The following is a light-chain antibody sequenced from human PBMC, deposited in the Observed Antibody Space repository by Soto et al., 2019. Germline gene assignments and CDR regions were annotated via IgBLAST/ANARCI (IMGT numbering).Light chain of an antibody. CDR1: QSVLYSPNNKNY. V-gene: IGKV4-1*01. Sequence: DIVMTQSPDSLAVSLGERATINCRSSQSVLYSPNNKNYVAWYQQKAGQPPKLLIYWASHRDSGVPDRFSGSGSGTDFTITISSLQAEDVAVYYCQQYYTTPVTFGPGTKVDLK. J-gene: IGKJ3*01. CDR3: QQYYTTPVT. CDR2: WAS.